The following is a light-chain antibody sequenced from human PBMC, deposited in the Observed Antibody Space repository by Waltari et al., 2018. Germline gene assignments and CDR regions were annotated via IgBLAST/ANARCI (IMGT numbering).Light chain of an antibody. V-gene: IGLV2-8*01. J-gene: IGLJ2*01. CDR2: EVS. CDR3: SSYAGSDSRVV. Sequence: QSALTQPPSASGSPGQSVTISCTGTSSDVGGYNYVSWYQQHPGKAPKLMIYEVSKRPSGVPDRFSGSKSCNTASLTVSGLQAEDEADYYCSSYAGSDSRVVFGGGTKLTVL. CDR1: SSDVGGYNY.